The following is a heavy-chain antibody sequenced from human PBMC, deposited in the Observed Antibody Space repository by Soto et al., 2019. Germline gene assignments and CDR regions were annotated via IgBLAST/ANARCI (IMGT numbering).Heavy chain of an antibody. CDR2: IIPIFGTA. CDR3: ARGSMVVTSPQDY. V-gene: IGHV1-69*13. Sequence: ASVKVSCKASGGTFSSYAISWVRQAPGQGLEWMGGIIPIFGTANYAQKFQGRVTITADESTSTAYMELRSLRSDDTAVYYCARGSMVVTSPQDYWGQGTLVTVSS. CDR1: GGTFSSYA. J-gene: IGHJ4*02. D-gene: IGHD2-21*02.